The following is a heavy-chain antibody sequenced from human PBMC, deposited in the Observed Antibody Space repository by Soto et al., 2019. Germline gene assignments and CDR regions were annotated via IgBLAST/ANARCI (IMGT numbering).Heavy chain of an antibody. CDR3: ATHKGGPCSSTSCYRMEFDY. D-gene: IGHD2-2*01. J-gene: IGHJ4*02. CDR2: IIPIFGTA. Sequence: ASVKVSCKASGGTFSSYAISWVRQAPGQGLEWMGGIIPIFGTANYAQKFQGRVTITADESTSTAYMELSSLRSEDTAVYYCATHKGGPCSSTSCYRMEFDYWGQGTLVTVSS. V-gene: IGHV1-69*13. CDR1: GGTFSSYA.